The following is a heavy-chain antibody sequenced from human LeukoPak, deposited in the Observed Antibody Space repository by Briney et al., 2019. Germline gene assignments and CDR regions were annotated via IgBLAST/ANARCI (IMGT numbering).Heavy chain of an antibody. CDR3: ARRRFDY. CDR1: GFTFSSYA. V-gene: IGHV3-30*04. J-gene: IGHJ4*02. CDR2: ISYDGSNK. Sequence: GRSLRLSCAASGFTFSSYAMHWVRQAPGKGLEWVAVISYDGSNKYYADSVKGRFTISRDNSENTLYLQMNSLRAEDTAVYYCARRRFDYWGQGTLVTVSS.